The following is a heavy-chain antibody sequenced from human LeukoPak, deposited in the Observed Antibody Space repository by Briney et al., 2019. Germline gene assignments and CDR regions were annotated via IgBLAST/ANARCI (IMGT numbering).Heavy chain of an antibody. Sequence: GGSLRLSCAASGFTFSSYAMSWVRQAPGKGREWVSAISGSGGSTYYADSVKGRFTISRDNSKNTLYLQMNSLRAEDTAVYYCAKGWQQLSSYPFDYWGQGTLVTVSS. CDR2: ISGSGGST. CDR3: AKGWQQLSSYPFDY. V-gene: IGHV3-23*01. D-gene: IGHD6-13*01. CDR1: GFTFSSYA. J-gene: IGHJ4*02.